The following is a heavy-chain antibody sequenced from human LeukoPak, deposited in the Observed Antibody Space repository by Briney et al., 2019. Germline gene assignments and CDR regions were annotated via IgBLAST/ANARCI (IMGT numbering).Heavy chain of an antibody. J-gene: IGHJ4*02. Sequence: LTCAVSGGSISSSNWWSWVRQPPGKGLEWVSYISSSSSTIYYADSVKGRFTISRDNAKNSLYLQMNSLRAEDTAVYYCARAGGHSGYDPLDYWGQGTLVTVSS. D-gene: IGHD5-12*01. CDR3: ARAGGHSGYDPLDY. CDR1: GGSISSSN. V-gene: IGHV3-48*01. CDR2: ISSSSSTI.